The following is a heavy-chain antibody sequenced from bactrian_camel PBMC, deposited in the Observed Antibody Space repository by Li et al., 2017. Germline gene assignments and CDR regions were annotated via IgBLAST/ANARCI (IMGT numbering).Heavy chain of an antibody. CDR2: IDSTGSA. D-gene: IGHD6*01. Sequence: HVQLVESGGGLVQPGGSLRLSCVASGFIFDNYAMGWIRQAPGKEREGGAAIDSTGSANYADSGKGRFTISKDNARNTLYLQMNNLGPEDTAMYYCASAAYNSNWSRLEKRYYKYWELQKAILARGPRSPSP. CDR1: GFIFDNYA. V-gene: IGHV3S53*01. J-gene: IGHJ4*01.